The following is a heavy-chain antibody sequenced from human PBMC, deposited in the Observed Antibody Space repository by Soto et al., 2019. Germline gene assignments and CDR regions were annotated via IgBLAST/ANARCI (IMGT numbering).Heavy chain of an antibody. J-gene: IGHJ4*02. V-gene: IGHV3-23*01. D-gene: IGHD3-16*02. CDR3: ARLSRGY. CDR2: ISGSGGST. Sequence: PGGSLRLSCAASGFTFSSYAMSWVRQAPGKGLEWVSTISGSGGSTYYAYSVKGRFTISRDNSKNTLFLQMNSLRAEDTAVYYFARLSRGYWGQGTLVTVSS. CDR1: GFTFSSYA.